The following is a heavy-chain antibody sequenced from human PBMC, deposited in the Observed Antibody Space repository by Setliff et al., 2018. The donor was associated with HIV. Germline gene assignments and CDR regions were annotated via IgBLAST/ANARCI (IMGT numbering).Heavy chain of an antibody. J-gene: IGHJ5*02. CDR2: IHPSGGST. CDR3: ARVRYCSGGSCYGGEYWFDP. CDR1: GYTFTDYY. V-gene: IGHV1-46*01. D-gene: IGHD2-15*01. Sequence: ASVKVSCKVSGYTFTDYYLHWVQQAPGKGLEWVGVIHPSGGSTSYAQSFQDRVTMTRDTSTSTVYMELSSLRSEDTAVYYCARVRYCSGGSCYGGEYWFDPWGQGTLVTVSS.